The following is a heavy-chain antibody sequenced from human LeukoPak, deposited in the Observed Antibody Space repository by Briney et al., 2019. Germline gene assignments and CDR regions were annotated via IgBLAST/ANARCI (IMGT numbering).Heavy chain of an antibody. CDR2: ISGSGGST. Sequence: GGSLRLSCAASGFTFSSYAMSWVRQAPGKGLEWVSAISGSGGSTYYADSVKGRFTISRDNSKNTLYLQMNSLRAEDTAVYYCAKEGGYYNDSSGYYDYWGQGTLVTVSS. CDR3: AKEGGYYNDSSGYYDY. CDR1: GFTFSSYA. D-gene: IGHD3-22*01. J-gene: IGHJ4*02. V-gene: IGHV3-23*01.